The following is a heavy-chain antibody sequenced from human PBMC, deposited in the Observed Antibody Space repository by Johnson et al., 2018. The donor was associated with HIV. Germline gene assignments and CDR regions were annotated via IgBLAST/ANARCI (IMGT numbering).Heavy chain of an antibody. CDR1: GFTFSSYD. D-gene: IGHD5-24*01. J-gene: IGHJ3*02. V-gene: IGHV3-13*01. CDR3: ARESRDGPNLRAFDI. CDR2: IGTAGDT. Sequence: VQLVESGRGVVQPGGSLRLSCAASGFTFSSYDMHWVRQATGKGLEWVSAIGTAGDTYYPGSVKGRFTISRENAKNSLYLQMNSLRAGDTAVYFCARESRDGPNLRAFDIWGQGTTVIVSS.